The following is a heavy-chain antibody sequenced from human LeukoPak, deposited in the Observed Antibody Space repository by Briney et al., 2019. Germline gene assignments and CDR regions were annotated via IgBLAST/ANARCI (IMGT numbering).Heavy chain of an antibody. Sequence: HSGGSLRLSCAAAGFTFSSYAMSWVRQAPGKGLEWVSAISGSGGSTYYADSVKGRFTISRDNSKNTLYLQMNSLRAEDTAVYYCAKMARWQTMNWFDPWGQGTLVTVSS. CDR3: AKMARWQTMNWFDP. J-gene: IGHJ5*02. V-gene: IGHV3-23*01. CDR2: ISGSGGST. D-gene: IGHD4/OR15-4a*01. CDR1: GFTFSSYA.